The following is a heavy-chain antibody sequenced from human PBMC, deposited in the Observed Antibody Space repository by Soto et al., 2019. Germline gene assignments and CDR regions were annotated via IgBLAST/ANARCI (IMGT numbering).Heavy chain of an antibody. CDR1: GFIFSNYA. J-gene: IGHJ5*02. Sequence: EVQLLESGGGLVQPGGSLRLSCAASGFIFSNYAMSWVRQAPGKGLEWVSAISNGGDDTYYLDSVKGRFTISRDNSKNTLYLQMNSLRAEDTALYNCAHGQGVVPWGQGTPVTVSS. CDR2: ISNGGDDT. D-gene: IGHD3-3*01. CDR3: AHGQGVVP. V-gene: IGHV3-23*01.